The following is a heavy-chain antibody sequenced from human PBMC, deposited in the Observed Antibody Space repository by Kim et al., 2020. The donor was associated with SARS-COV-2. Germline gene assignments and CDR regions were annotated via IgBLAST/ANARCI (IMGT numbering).Heavy chain of an antibody. V-gene: IGHV5-51*01. J-gene: IGHJ2*01. Sequence: GESLKISCKGSGYSFATYWIAWVRQMPGKGLEWMGIFYPGDSDTTYSPSFQDQVTISVDKSISTAYLQWSSLKASDTAMYYCARVETGRYWYFDLWGRGTLVTVSS. CDR2: FYPGDSDT. CDR3: ARVETGRYWYFDL. D-gene: IGHD2-21*02. CDR1: GYSFATYW.